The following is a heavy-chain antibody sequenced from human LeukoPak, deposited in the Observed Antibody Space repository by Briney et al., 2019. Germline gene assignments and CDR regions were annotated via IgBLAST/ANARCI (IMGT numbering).Heavy chain of an antibody. J-gene: IGHJ4*02. V-gene: IGHV3-23*01. D-gene: IGHD3-16*01. CDR1: GFTFSSYA. Sequence: GGSLRLSCAASGFTFSSYARSWVRQAQGKGLGWASLIIDDGHTTSYADSVKGRFTISRDNSKNTLFLQVNGLRAEDTAVYYCAKYGGHPLPHYYLDYWGQGTQVTVSS. CDR3: AKYGGHPLPHYYLDY. CDR2: IIDDGHTT.